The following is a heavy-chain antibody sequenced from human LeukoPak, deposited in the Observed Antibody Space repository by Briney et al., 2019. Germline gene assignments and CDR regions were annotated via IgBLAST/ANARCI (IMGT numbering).Heavy chain of an antibody. V-gene: IGHV1-69*02. CDR2: IIPILGIA. CDR3: ARGIAARGGYYFDY. CDR1: GGTFISYT. D-gene: IGHD6-6*01. J-gene: IGHJ4*02. Sequence: ASVKVSCKASGGTFISYTISWVRQAPGQGLGWMGRIIPILGIANYAQKFQGRVTITADKSTSTAYMELSSLRSEDTAVYYCARGIAARGGYYFDYWGQGTLVTVSS.